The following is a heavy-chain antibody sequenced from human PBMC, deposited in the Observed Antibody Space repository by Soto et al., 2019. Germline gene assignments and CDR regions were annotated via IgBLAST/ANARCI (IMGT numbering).Heavy chain of an antibody. Sequence: QLQLQESGPGLVKPSETLSLTCSVSGVSISNTSYYWGWIRQPPGKGLEWVGTIYFSGSTFYNPSLTSRVTISIDTSKNQFSLRLSSVTAADTAVYYCARHGSYWGQGTLVTLSS. CDR3: ARHGSY. V-gene: IGHV4-39*01. J-gene: IGHJ4*02. CDR2: IYFSGST. CDR1: GVSISNTSYY.